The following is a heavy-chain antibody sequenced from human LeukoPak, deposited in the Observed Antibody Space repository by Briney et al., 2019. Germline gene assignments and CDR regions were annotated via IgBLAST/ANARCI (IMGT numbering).Heavy chain of an antibody. D-gene: IGHD6-13*01. V-gene: IGHV1-46*01. Sequence: GASVKVSCKASGYTFTSYYMHWVRQAPGQGLEWMGIINPSGGTTSYAQNFQGRVTMTRDTSTSTVYMELSSLRSEDTAVYYCATTRRSSSWDYYYYMDVWGKGTTVTISS. CDR3: ATTRRSSSWDYYYYMDV. CDR1: GYTFTSYY. CDR2: INPSGGTT. J-gene: IGHJ6*03.